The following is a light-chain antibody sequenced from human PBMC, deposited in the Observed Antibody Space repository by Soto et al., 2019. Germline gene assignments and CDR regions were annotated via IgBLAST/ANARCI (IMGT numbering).Light chain of an antibody. Sequence: QSVLTQPASVSGSPGQSITISCTGTSSDVGSYNYVSWYQQHPGKAPKLMIYEVSNRPSGVSNRFSGSKSGNTASLTISGLQAEDEADYYCISYTSSSTLYVFGTGTNVTVL. CDR2: EVS. CDR1: SSDVGSYNY. V-gene: IGLV2-14*01. J-gene: IGLJ1*01. CDR3: ISYTSSSTLYV.